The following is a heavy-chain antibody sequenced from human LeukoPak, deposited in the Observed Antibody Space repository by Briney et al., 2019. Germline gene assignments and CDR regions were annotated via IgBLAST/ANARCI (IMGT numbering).Heavy chain of an antibody. CDR1: GFTFSSYS. J-gene: IGHJ3*02. V-gene: IGHV3-21*01. D-gene: IGHD3-3*01. CDR3: AGSYDFWSRYSGAFDI. CDR2: ISSSSSYI. Sequence: GGSLRLSCAASGFTFSSYSVNWVRQAPGKGLEWVSSISSSSSYIYYADSVKGRFTISRDNAKNSLYLQMNSLRAEDTAVYYCAGSYDFWSRYSGAFDIWGQGTMVTVSS.